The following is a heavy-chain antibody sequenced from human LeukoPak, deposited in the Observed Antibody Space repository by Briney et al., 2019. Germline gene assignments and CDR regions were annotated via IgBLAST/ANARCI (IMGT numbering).Heavy chain of an antibody. D-gene: IGHD2-15*01. Sequence: GGSLRLSCAASGFTFSSYAMSWVRQAPGKGLEWVSAISGSGGSTYYADSVKGRFTISRDNSKNTLYLQMNSLRADDTAVYYCAKDRDIVVVVATTSVWFDPWGQGTLVTVSS. CDR1: GFTFSSYA. V-gene: IGHV3-23*01. CDR3: AKDRDIVVVVATTSVWFDP. J-gene: IGHJ5*02. CDR2: ISGSGGST.